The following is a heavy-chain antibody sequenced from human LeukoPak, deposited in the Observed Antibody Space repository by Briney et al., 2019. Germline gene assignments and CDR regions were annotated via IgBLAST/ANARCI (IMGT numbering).Heavy chain of an antibody. CDR1: GYTFTSYG. CDR3: AREEGTWSNRPGVDAFDI. D-gene: IGHD3-10*01. Sequence: GASVKVSCKASGYTFTSYGISWVRQAPGQGLEWMGWINPNSGGTNYAQKFQGWVTMTRDTSISTAYMELSRLRSDDTAVYYCAREEGTWSNRPGVDAFDIWGQGTMVTVSS. CDR2: INPNSGGT. V-gene: IGHV1-2*04. J-gene: IGHJ3*02.